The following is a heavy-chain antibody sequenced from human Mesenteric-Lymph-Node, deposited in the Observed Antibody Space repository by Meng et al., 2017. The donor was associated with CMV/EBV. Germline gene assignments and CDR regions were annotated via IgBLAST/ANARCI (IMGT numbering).Heavy chain of an antibody. Sequence: GGSLRLSCAASGFTVSSNYMSWVRQAPGKGLEWVSSISSISSYIYYADSVKGRFTISRDNAKNSLYLQMNSLRAEDTAVYYCARDRDYSGSHRHNWFDPWGQGTLVTVSS. D-gene: IGHD1-26*01. V-gene: IGHV3-21*01. CDR2: ISSISSYI. CDR3: ARDRDYSGSHRHNWFDP. J-gene: IGHJ5*02. CDR1: GFTVSSNY.